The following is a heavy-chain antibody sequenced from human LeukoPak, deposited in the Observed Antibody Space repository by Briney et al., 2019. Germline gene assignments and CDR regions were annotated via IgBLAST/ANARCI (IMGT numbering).Heavy chain of an antibody. CDR1: GGSISSYY. Sequence: KPSETLSLTCTVSGGSISSYYWSWIRQPPGKGLEWIGYIYYSGSTNYNPSLKSRVTISVDTSKNQFSLKLSSVTAADTAVYYCARGESWFDPWGQGTLVTVSS. D-gene: IGHD3-16*01. CDR3: ARGESWFDP. CDR2: IYYSGST. V-gene: IGHV4-59*01. J-gene: IGHJ5*02.